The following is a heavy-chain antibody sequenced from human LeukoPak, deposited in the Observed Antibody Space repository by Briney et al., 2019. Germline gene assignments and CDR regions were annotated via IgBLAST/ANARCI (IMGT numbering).Heavy chain of an antibody. D-gene: IGHD6-13*01. Sequence: GSLRRSCAASGFTFSSYSINWVRQPPGKGLEWIGEIDHSGSTNYNPSLKSRVTISVDTSKNQFSLKLSSVTAADTAVYYCARANPTRIAAARYYFDYWGQGTLVTVSS. J-gene: IGHJ4*02. CDR3: ARANPTRIAAARYYFDY. V-gene: IGHV4-34*01. CDR2: IDHSGST. CDR1: GFTFSSYS.